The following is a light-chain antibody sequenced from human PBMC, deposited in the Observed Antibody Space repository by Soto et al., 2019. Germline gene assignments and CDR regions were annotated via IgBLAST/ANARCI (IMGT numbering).Light chain of an antibody. CDR2: EGS. J-gene: IGLJ2*01. CDR1: SSDIGGYIL. CDR3: CSYVGSDTYVI. Sequence: QSALTQPASVSGSPGQSITISCTGTSSDIGGYILVSWYQQEPGKAPKLMIYEGSKRPSGVSNRFSGSKSGNTASLTISGLQAEDEAHYYCCSYVGSDTYVIFGGGTMVTVL. V-gene: IGLV2-23*01.